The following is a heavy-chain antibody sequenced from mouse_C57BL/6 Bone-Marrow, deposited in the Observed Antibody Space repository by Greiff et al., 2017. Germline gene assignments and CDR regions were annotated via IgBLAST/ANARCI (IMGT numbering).Heavy chain of an antibody. CDR1: GFNIKDDY. Sequence: VQLQQSGAALVRPGASVKLSCTASGFNIKDDYMHWVKQRPEQGLEWIGWIDPENGDTEYASKFQGKATLTTDTSSNTAYLQLSSLTSEDTAVYYCTRLSNARDYWGQGTSVTVSS. D-gene: IGHD4-1*01. CDR3: TRLSNARDY. J-gene: IGHJ4*01. CDR2: IDPENGDT. V-gene: IGHV14-4*01.